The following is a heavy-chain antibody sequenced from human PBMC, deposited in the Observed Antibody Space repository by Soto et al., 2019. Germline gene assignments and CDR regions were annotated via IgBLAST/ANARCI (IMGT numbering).Heavy chain of an antibody. CDR1: GFTFSDHY. J-gene: IGHJ4*02. D-gene: IGHD3-3*02. CDR2: IKNKANSYTT. Sequence: EVQLVESGGGLVEPEGSLRLSCAASGFTFSDHYMDWVRQAPGKGLEWVGRIKNKANSYTTEYAAPVKGRFIISRDDSKNSVFLQMNRLKTDATAVYYCTRVRLGSIRSSDYWRQGILVTVSS. V-gene: IGHV3-72*01. CDR3: TRVRLGSIRSSDY.